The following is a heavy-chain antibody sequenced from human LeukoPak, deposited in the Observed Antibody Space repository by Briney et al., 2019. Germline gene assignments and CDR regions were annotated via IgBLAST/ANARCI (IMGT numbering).Heavy chain of an antibody. CDR2: ISSSSLYI. Sequence: GGSLRLSCAASGFTLSTYSLNWVRQAPGKGLEWVSSISSSSLYIYYADSVKGRFTISRDNAKDSLFLQMNSLRAEDTAVYYCAREGDGYNSPIDYWGQGTLVTVSS. CDR1: GFTLSTYS. J-gene: IGHJ4*02. CDR3: AREGDGYNSPIDY. D-gene: IGHD5-24*01. V-gene: IGHV3-21*01.